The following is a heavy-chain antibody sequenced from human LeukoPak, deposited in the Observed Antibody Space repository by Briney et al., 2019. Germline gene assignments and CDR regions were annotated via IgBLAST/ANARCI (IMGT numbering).Heavy chain of an antibody. D-gene: IGHD1-26*01. V-gene: IGHV4-61*02. Sequence: PSQTLSLPCTVSGGSISSGSYYWSWIRQPAGKGLQWIVRIYTSGSTNYNPSLKSRVTISVDTSKNQFSLKLSSVTAADTAVYYCARVCQGWELTRGAFDIWGQGTMVTVSS. J-gene: IGHJ3*02. CDR2: IYTSGST. CDR1: GGSISSGSYY. CDR3: ARVCQGWELTRGAFDI.